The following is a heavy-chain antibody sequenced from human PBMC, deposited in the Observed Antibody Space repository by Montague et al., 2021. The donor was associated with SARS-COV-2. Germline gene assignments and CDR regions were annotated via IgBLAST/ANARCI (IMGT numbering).Heavy chain of an antibody. J-gene: IGHJ4*02. V-gene: IGHV3-30-3*01. D-gene: IGHD5-12*01. CDR1: GFTFSSYA. CDR3: ARDGGGYGDY. Sequence: SLRLSCAASGFTFSSYAMHWVRQAPGKGLEWVAVISYDGSNKYYADSVKGRFTISRDNSKHTLYLQTNSMRAEGTAVYYCARDGGGYGDYWGQGTLVTVSS. CDR2: ISYDGSNK.